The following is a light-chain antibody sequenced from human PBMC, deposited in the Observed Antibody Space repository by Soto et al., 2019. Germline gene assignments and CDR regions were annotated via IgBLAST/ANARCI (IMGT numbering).Light chain of an antibody. CDR3: QQRSNWPPVS. CDR2: EAS. V-gene: IGKV3-11*01. Sequence: EIVLTQSPATLSLSPGERATLSCRASQSVGYHLAWYQQKPGQAPRLLIYEASNRATGIPAKFSGSGSGTNFKLAIRSLEPEDFEVYYCQQRSNWPPVSFGGGTMVEIK. J-gene: IGKJ4*01. CDR1: QSVGYH.